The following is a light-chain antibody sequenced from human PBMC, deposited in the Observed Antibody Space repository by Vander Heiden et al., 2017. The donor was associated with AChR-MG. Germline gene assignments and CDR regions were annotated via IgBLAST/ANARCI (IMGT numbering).Light chain of an antibody. CDR3: QVWDSSSDPVV. CDR1: NIGSKS. V-gene: IGLV3-21*02. CDR2: DDS. J-gene: IGLJ2*01. Sequence: SYVLTQPPSVSVAPGQPAGITCGGNNIGSKSVHWYQQKPGQDPVLVVYDDSDRPSGIPERFSGSNSGNTATLTISRVEAGDEADDYCQVWDSSSDPVVFGGGTKLTVL.